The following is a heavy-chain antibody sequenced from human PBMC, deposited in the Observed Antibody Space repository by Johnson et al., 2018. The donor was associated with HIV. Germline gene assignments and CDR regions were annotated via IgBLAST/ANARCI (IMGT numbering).Heavy chain of an antibody. CDR3: AKDRRDGYNYGGGAFDI. V-gene: IGHV3-30*18. CDR2: ISYDGSNK. D-gene: IGHD5-24*01. CDR1: GITFNNAW. Sequence: QVQLVESVGGLVKPGGSLRLSCAASGITFNNAWMSWVRQAPGKGLEWVAVISYDGSNKYYADSVKGRFTISRDNSKNTLYLQMNSLRAEDTAVYYCAKDRRDGYNYGGGAFDIWGQGTMVTVSS. J-gene: IGHJ3*02.